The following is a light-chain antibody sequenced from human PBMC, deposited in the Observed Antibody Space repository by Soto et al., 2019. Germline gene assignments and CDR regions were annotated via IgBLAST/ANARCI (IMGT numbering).Light chain of an antibody. Sequence: QSVLTQPTSVSGAAGQRVTISCTGSSSNIGAGYDEHWYQQLPGTAPKLLIYGNSNRPSGVPDRFSGSKSGTSAYLAITGLQAEDEADYYCPSYDSSLSGWVFGGGTKLTVL. CDR1: SSNIGAGYD. V-gene: IGLV1-40*01. CDR2: GNS. J-gene: IGLJ3*02. CDR3: PSYDSSLSGWV.